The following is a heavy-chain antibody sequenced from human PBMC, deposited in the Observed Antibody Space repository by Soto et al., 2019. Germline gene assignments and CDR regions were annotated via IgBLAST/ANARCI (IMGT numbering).Heavy chain of an antibody. V-gene: IGHV3-23*01. J-gene: IGHJ4*02. CDR2: IASGGGSP. CDR3: AKGDGRIIPRHFDY. CDR1: GFTFSDYA. D-gene: IGHD1-20*01. Sequence: EVQLLESGGTLVQPGGSLRLSCAASGFTFSDYAMTWVRQAPGKGLEWVSSIASGGGSPYYADSVKGRFTISRNNSRNTLFLRMDSLRAEDTAVYYCAKGDGRIIPRHFDYWGQGTQVTVSS.